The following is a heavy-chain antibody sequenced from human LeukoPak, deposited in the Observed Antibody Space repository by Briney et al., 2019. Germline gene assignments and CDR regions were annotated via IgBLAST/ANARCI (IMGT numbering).Heavy chain of an antibody. V-gene: IGHV3-23*01. D-gene: IGHD3-22*01. CDR1: GFTFSSYA. J-gene: IGHJ4*02. CDR2: ISGSGGST. CDR3: AKSGYRDSSGYYYPLCPDY. Sequence: GASLRLSCAASGFTFSSYAMSWVRQAPGKGLEWVSAISGSGGSTYYADSVKGRFTISRDNSKNTLYLQMNSLRAEDTAVYYCAKSGYRDSSGYYYPLCPDYWGQGTLVTVSS.